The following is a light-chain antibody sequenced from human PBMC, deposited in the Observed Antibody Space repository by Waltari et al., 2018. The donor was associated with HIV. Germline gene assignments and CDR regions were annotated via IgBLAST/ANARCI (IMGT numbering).Light chain of an antibody. CDR3: QAWDSSRCV. CDR1: KLGDKY. J-gene: IGLJ1*01. V-gene: IGLV3-1*01. CDR2: QDS. Sequence: SYELTQPPSVSVSPGQTASITCSGDKLGDKYACWYQQKPGQSHVLVIYQDSKRPSGIPERFSGSNAGNTATLTISGTQAMDEADYYCQAWDSSRCVFGTGTKVTVL.